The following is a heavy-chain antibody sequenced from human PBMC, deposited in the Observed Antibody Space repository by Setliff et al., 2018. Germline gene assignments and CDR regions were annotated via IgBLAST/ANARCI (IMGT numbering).Heavy chain of an antibody. V-gene: IGHV1-18*01. Sequence: RASVKVSCKASGYTFTSYGISWVRQAPGQGLEWMGWISAYNGNTNYAQKLQGRVTMTTDTSTSTAYMELRSLRSDDTAVYYCARDLEGGYSGYDLEGGVDYWGQGTLVTVSS. CDR2: ISAYNGNT. CDR3: ARDLEGGYSGYDLEGGVDY. J-gene: IGHJ4*02. D-gene: IGHD5-12*01. CDR1: GYTFTSYG.